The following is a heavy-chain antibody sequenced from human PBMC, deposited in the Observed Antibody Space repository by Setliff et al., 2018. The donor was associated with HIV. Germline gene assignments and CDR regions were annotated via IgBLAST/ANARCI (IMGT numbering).Heavy chain of an antibody. J-gene: IGHJ6*02. V-gene: IGHV3-21*01. Sequence: GGSLRLSCAASGFTSNTYWVNWVRQAPGKGLEWVAGISGAGATTYYADSVKGRFTISRDNAKNSLYLQMNSLRAEDTAVYYCARDFVIPYYYYGMDVWGQGTTVTVSS. D-gene: IGHD2-21*01. CDR3: ARDFVIPYYYYGMDV. CDR1: GFTSNTYW. CDR2: ISGAGATT.